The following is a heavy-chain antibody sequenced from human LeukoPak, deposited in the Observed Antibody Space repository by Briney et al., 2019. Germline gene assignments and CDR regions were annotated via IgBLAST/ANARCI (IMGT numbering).Heavy chain of an antibody. CDR3: VKDPRDTYGTNWFVS. Sequence: GGSLRLSCVASGFSFGNYAMSWVRQAPGKGLQWVSQISGTGGATWYAGFARDRFTISRDNPKKTLYLQMSGLRVEDTAMYYGVKDPRDTYGTNWFVSWGQGTLLIVSS. J-gene: IGHJ5*01. CDR1: GFSFGNYA. CDR2: ISGTGGAT. V-gene: IGHV3-23*01. D-gene: IGHD2-21*01.